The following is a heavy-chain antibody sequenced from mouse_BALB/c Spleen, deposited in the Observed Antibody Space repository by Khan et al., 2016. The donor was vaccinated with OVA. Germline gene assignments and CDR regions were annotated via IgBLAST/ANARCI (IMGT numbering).Heavy chain of an antibody. Sequence: EVELVESGGGLVQPGGSRKLSCAASGFTFGSFGMHWVRQAPEKGLEWVAYISSGSGTIYYADTMKGRFTISRDNPKNTLFLQMTSLRSEDTAMYYCARDVTSVVATWDWYFDVWGAGTTVTVSS. V-gene: IGHV5-17*02. CDR2: ISSGSGTI. J-gene: IGHJ1*01. D-gene: IGHD1-1*01. CDR1: GFTFGSFG. CDR3: ARDVTSVVATWDWYFDV.